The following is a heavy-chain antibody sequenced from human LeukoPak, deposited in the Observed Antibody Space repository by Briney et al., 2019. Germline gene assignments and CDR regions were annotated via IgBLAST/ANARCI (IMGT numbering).Heavy chain of an antibody. CDR2: VYYSGST. D-gene: IGHD3-22*01. CDR1: GGSISSYF. V-gene: IGHV4-59*01. CDR3: ARASYYDSWFDS. J-gene: IGHJ5*01. Sequence: PSEPLSLTCTASGGSISSYFWNWIRQPPGKGLEWIGNVYYSGSTRYNPSLKSRVTISVDTSKNQLSLKLSSVTAADTAVYYCARASYYDSWFDSWGQGTLVTVSS.